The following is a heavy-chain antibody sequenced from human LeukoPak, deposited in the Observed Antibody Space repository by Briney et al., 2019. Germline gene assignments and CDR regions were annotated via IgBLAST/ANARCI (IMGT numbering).Heavy chain of an antibody. Sequence: SETLSLTCTVSGDSISGFYWSWIRQPPGKGLEWIAYIYYSGSTNYNPSLKSRVTILIETSKNQFSLKLSSVTAADTAVYYCARAPGGYRGFDYWGQGTLVTVSS. V-gene: IGHV4-59*12. J-gene: IGHJ4*02. CDR2: IYYSGST. CDR1: GDSISGFY. D-gene: IGHD6-25*01. CDR3: ARAPGGYRGFDY.